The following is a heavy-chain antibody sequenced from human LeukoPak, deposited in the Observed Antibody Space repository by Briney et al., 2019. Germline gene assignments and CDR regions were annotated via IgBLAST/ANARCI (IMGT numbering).Heavy chain of an antibody. CDR3: ARGEEGLPPNY. Sequence: SETLSLTCTVSGGSMTYYYWSWVRQPPGKGLEWIGYIYYTGSTNYNPSLKSRVTISVDTSKNQFSLKLSSVTAADTAVYYCARGEEGLPPNYWGQGTLVTVSS. CDR2: IYYTGST. J-gene: IGHJ4*02. V-gene: IGHV4-59*12. D-gene: IGHD5-12*01. CDR1: GGSMTYYY.